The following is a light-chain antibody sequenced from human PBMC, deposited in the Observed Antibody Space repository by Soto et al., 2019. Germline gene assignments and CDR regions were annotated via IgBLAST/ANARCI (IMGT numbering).Light chain of an antibody. CDR3: QHYADSPPVFT. CDR1: RFVSNYY. Sequence: DIVLTQSPGTLSLSPGDRATLSCRTSRFVSNYYVAWNQQRPGQAPRLLIYAASSRATDIPDRFSGSGSGTDFTLTISRLEPEDFAIYYCQHYADSPPVFTFGPGTKVEI. CDR2: AAS. J-gene: IGKJ3*01. V-gene: IGKV3-20*01.